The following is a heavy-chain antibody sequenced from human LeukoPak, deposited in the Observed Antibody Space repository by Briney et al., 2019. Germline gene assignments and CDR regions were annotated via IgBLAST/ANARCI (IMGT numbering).Heavy chain of an antibody. CDR1: GFTFSSYW. V-gene: IGHV3-7*01. D-gene: IGHD2-2*02. Sequence: PGGSLRLSCAASGFTFSSYWMSWVRQAPGKGLEWVANIEQDGSEKYYVDSVKGRFTISRDNAKNSLYLQMNSLRAEDTAVYYCARGLYCSSTSCYTGPDYYMDVWGKGTTVTVSS. CDR3: ARGLYCSSTSCYTGPDYYMDV. J-gene: IGHJ6*03. CDR2: IEQDGSEK.